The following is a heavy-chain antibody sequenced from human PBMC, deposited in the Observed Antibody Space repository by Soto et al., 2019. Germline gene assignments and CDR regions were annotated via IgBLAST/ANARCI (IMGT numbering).Heavy chain of an antibody. D-gene: IGHD6-25*01. J-gene: IGHJ2*01. CDR3: ARRKAAAHFDL. V-gene: IGHV3-33*01. Sequence: QVQLVESGGGVVQPGRSLRLSCAASGFIFSRYGMNWVRQAPGKGVEWVAIIWYDGSNKYYADSVKGRFTISRDNSENKLYLQMHSLRVEDTALYYCARRKAAAHFDLWGRGTLVTVSS. CDR2: IWYDGSNK. CDR1: GFIFSRYG.